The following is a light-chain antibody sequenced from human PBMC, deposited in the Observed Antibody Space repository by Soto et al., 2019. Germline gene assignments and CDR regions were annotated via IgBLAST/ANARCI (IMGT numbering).Light chain of an antibody. CDR1: QSISSN. V-gene: IGKV3D-15*01. CDR2: GAS. CDR3: QQYNNWPLT. J-gene: IGKJ4*01. Sequence: EVVMTQSPATLSVSPGERATLSCRASQSISSNLAWYQQKPGQAPRLLIYGASTRATGIPARFSGSGSGTEFTLTTSRLQSEDFGIYYCQQYNNWPLTFGGGTKVEIK.